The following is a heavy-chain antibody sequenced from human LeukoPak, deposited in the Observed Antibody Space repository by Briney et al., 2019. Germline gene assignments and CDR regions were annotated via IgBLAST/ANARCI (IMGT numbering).Heavy chain of an antibody. CDR3: ARLSGDLDY. D-gene: IGHD4-17*01. Sequence: PGGSLRLSCAASGFTFSSYSMNWVRQAPGKGLEWVSSISSSSSYTNYADSVKGRFTISRDNAKNSLYLQMNSLRAEDTAVYYCARLSGDLDYWGQGTLVTVSS. CDR2: ISSSSSYT. V-gene: IGHV3-21*04. J-gene: IGHJ4*02. CDR1: GFTFSSYS.